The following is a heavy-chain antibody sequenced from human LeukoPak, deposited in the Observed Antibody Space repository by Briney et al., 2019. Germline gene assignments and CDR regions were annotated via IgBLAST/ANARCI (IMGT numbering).Heavy chain of an antibody. CDR2: INYSGST. CDR1: GGSIGSYY. D-gene: IGHD3-9*01. CDR3: ATQTGYYNPFDN. J-gene: IGHJ4*02. Sequence: SGTLSLTCTVSGGSIGSYYWSWIRQPPGKGPEWIGYINYSGSTNYNPSLKSRVTISVDTSKNQFSLKLSSVTAADTAVYYCATQTGYYNPFDNWGQGTLVTVSS. V-gene: IGHV4-59*01.